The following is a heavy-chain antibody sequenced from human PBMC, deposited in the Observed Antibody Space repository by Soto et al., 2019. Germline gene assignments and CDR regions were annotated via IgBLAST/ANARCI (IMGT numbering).Heavy chain of an antibody. J-gene: IGHJ6*02. Sequence: QVQLVQSGAEVKKPGASVKVSCKASGYSFTRYGISWVRQAPEQGLEWVGWISGYNANTNYPENLQGRVTMTTDTSTSTAYMEVRNLISDDTAVYYCARMGDVPYYYYGLDVWGQGTTVTVSS. CDR3: ARMGDVPYYYYGLDV. CDR1: GYSFTRYG. CDR2: ISGYNANT. V-gene: IGHV1-18*01. D-gene: IGHD3-16*01.